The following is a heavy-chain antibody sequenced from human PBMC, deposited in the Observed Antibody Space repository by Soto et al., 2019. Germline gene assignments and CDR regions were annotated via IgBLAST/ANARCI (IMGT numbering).Heavy chain of an antibody. CDR2: ISYDGSNK. V-gene: IGHV3-30-3*01. J-gene: IGHJ6*02. CDR1: GFTFSSYA. D-gene: IGHD5-18*01. CDR3: ARDMGYSYGYYYYGMDV. Sequence: GSLRLSCAASGFTFSSYAMHWVRQAPGKGLEWVAVISYDGSNKYYADSVKGRFTISRDNSKNTLYLQMNSLRAEDTAVYYCARDMGYSYGYYYYGMDVWGQGTTVTVSS.